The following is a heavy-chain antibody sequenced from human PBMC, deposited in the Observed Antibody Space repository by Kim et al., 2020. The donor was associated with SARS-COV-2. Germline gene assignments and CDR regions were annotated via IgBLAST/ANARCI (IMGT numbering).Heavy chain of an antibody. D-gene: IGHD3-22*01. V-gene: IGHV3-49*04. J-gene: IGHJ4*02. CDR2: IRSKAYGGTT. CDR3: TRAQYYYDSSGYPCY. CDR1: GFTFGDYA. Sequence: GGSLRLSCTASGFTFGDYAMSWVRQAPGKGLEWVGFIRSKAYGGTTEYAASVKGRFTISRDDSKSIAYLQMNSLKTEDTAVYYCTRAQYYYDSSGYPCYWGQGTLVTVSS.